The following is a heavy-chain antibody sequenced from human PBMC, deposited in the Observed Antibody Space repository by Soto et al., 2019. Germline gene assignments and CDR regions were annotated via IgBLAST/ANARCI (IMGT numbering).Heavy chain of an antibody. CDR1: GFTFSSYG. J-gene: IGHJ5*02. Sequence: PGGSLRLSCAASGFTFSSYGMHWVRQAPGKGLEWVAVIWYDGSNKYYADSVKGRFTISRDNSTNTLYLQMNSLRAEDTAVYYCARDLGRIAARLNWFDPWGQGTLVTV. CDR2: IWYDGSNK. V-gene: IGHV3-33*01. D-gene: IGHD6-6*01. CDR3: ARDLGRIAARLNWFDP.